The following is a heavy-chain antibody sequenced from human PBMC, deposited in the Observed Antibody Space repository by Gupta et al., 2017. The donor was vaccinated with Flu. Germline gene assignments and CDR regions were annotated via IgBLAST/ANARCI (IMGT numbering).Heavy chain of an antibody. CDR2: INTDGSIS. D-gene: IGHD5-18*01. CDR3: ARDADVDTAMITPGDNFDQ. J-gene: IGHJ4*02. V-gene: IGHV3-74*01. Sequence: EVQLVESGGGLVQPGGSLRLSCAASGFSFRNYWMFWVRQTPGKGLVWVSRINTDGSISTYADSVRGRFTISRDNAKSTLYLQMNSLRADDTAVYYCARDADVDTAMITPGDNFDQWGQGTLVTVSS. CDR1: GFSFRNYW.